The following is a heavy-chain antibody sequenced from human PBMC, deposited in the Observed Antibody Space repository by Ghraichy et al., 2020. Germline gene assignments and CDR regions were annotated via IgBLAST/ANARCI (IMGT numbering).Heavy chain of an antibody. J-gene: IGHJ3*01. CDR1: GFTVSNHY. Sequence: GGSLRLSCAASGFTVSNHYMSWVRQAPGKGLEWVSTIYKGGATFYVDSVKGRFAISRDSSKNTLFLQMNSLRGEDSSTYYCVRPNPDWLGAFDCWGQGTTVTVSS. D-gene: IGHD6-19*01. CDR2: IYKGGAT. V-gene: IGHV3-66*04. CDR3: VRPNPDWLGAFDC.